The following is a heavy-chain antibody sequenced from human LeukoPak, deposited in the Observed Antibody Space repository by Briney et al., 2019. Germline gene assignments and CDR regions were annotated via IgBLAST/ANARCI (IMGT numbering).Heavy chain of an antibody. V-gene: IGHV3-43*01. Sequence: PGGSLRLSCAASGFTFDDYTMHWVRQAPGKGLEWVSLISWDGGSTYYADSVKGRFTVSRDNSKNSLYLQMNTLRTEDTASYYCARVAVPATIGTSYFDYWGQGTLVTVSS. J-gene: IGHJ4*02. CDR2: ISWDGGST. CDR1: GFTFDDYT. CDR3: ARVAVPATIGTSYFDY. D-gene: IGHD2-2*02.